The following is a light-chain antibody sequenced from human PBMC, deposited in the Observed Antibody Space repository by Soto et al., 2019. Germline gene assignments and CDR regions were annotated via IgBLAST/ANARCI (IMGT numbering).Light chain of an antibody. CDR1: QDITSY. Sequence: DIQMTQSPSSLSASVGDRVTITCQASQDITSYLNWYQHKPGKAPKLLIYDASILEAGVPSRFSGSGSGTDFPFTISSLQPEDAATYYCQHCDYLPIFGPGTTVDFK. CDR3: QHCDYLPI. CDR2: DAS. V-gene: IGKV1-33*01. J-gene: IGKJ3*01.